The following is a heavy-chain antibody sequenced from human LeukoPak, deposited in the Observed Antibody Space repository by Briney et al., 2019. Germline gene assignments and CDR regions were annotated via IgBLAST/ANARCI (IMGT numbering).Heavy chain of an antibody. Sequence: GGSLRLSCAASGFTFSSYAMSWVRQAPGKGLEWVSAISGSGGSTYYADSVKGRFTISRDNSKNTLYLQMNSLRAEDTAVYYCAKDHRNDYDDSDQEGFDYWGQGTLVTVSS. CDR3: AKDHRNDYDDSDQEGFDY. CDR1: GFTFSSYA. J-gene: IGHJ4*02. V-gene: IGHV3-23*01. CDR2: ISGSGGST. D-gene: IGHD4-17*01.